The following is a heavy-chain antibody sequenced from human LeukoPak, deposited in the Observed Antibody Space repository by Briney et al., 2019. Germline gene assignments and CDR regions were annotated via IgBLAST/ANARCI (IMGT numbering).Heavy chain of an antibody. D-gene: IGHD6-13*01. V-gene: IGHV4-34*01. CDR3: ARLIPSSWYPYYYYYYMDV. CDR2: INPSGST. CDR1: GGSFSGYY. J-gene: IGHJ6*03. Sequence: PSETLSLTCAVYGGSFSGYYWSWIRQPPGKGLECIGEINPSGSTNYNPSLGSRVTISVDTSKNQFSLKLRSVTAADTAVYYCARLIPSSWYPYYYYYYMDVWGKGTTVTVSS.